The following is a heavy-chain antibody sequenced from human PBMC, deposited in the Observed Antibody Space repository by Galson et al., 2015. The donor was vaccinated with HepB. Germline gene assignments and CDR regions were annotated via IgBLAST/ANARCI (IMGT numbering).Heavy chain of an antibody. CDR2: IYPGDSDT. Sequence: QSGAEVKKPGESLKISCKGSGYSFPSYWIGWVRQMSGKGLEWMGIIYPGDSDTRYSPSFQGQVTISADKSLTTTYLQWSSLKDSDTAMYYCARRWGYYHRGNSRAFDIWGQWTMVTVSS. V-gene: IGHV5-51*01. CDR1: GYSFPSYW. J-gene: IGHJ3*02. CDR3: ARRWGYYHRGNSRAFDI. D-gene: IGHD4-23*01.